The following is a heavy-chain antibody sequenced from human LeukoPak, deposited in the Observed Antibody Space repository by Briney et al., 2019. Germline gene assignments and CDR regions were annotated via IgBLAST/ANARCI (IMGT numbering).Heavy chain of an antibody. D-gene: IGHD3-16*01. CDR3: ASSDGGGFDP. CDR2: IYYSGST. CDR1: GGSISSGGYY. Sequence: SETLSLTCTVPGGSISSGGYYWSWIRQHPGKGLEWIGYIYYSGSTYYNPSLKSRVTISVDTSKNQFSLKLSSVTAADTAVYYCASSDGGGFDPWGQGTLVTVSS. V-gene: IGHV4-31*03. J-gene: IGHJ5*02.